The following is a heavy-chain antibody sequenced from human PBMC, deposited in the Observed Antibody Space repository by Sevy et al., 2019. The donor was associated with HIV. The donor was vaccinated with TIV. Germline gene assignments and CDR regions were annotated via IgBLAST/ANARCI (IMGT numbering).Heavy chain of an antibody. D-gene: IGHD3-22*01. CDR1: GFTFSNSA. J-gene: IGHJ4*02. V-gene: IGHV3-23*01. CDR2: ISAIDDGT. CDR3: AKNDYYDISGGTGTFDF. Sequence: GGSLRLSCVASGFTFSNSAMSWVRQAPGKGLEWVSTISAIDDGTYYADSVKGRFTISRDNSKNTLYLQMNSLRAEDTAVYYCAKNDYYDISGGTGTFDFWGQGTLVTVSS.